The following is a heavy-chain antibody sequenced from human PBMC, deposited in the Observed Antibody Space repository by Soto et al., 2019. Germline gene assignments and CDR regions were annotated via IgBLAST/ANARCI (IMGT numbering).Heavy chain of an antibody. CDR2: INSDGSST. Sequence: PGGSLRLSCAASGFTFSSYWMHWVRQAPGKGLVWVSRINSDGSSTSYADSVKGRFTISRDNAKNTLYLQMNSLRAEDTAVYYCARDSYDFWSGYYSPDAFDIWGQGKMVTVSS. V-gene: IGHV3-74*01. J-gene: IGHJ3*02. CDR1: GFTFSSYW. CDR3: ARDSYDFWSGYYSPDAFDI. D-gene: IGHD3-3*01.